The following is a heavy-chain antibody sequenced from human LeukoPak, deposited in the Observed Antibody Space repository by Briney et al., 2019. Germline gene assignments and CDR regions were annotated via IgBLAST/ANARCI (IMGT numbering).Heavy chain of an antibody. J-gene: IGHJ6*03. CDR3: ARYYCSGGSCYSEPYYMDV. D-gene: IGHD2-15*01. CDR1: GFTFSSYA. CDR2: INSYGAYT. Sequence: GGSLRLSCAASGFTFSSYAMHWVRQAPGKGLEWVSTINSYGAYTYYADSVRGRFTISRDNSKNTLYLQMNSLRAEDTALYYCARYYCSGGSCYSEPYYMDVWGKGTTVTVSS. V-gene: IGHV3-23*01.